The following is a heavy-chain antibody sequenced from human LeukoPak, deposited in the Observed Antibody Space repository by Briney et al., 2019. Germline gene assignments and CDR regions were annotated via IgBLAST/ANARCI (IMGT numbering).Heavy chain of an antibody. CDR3: ARDDGGGWFDP. Sequence: SETLSLTCTVSGGCISSSYYYWGWIRQPPRKGLQWIGSIYYSGGTYYYPSLKSRVTISLDTSKNQFSLKLYSVTAADTAVYYCARDDGGGWFDPWGQGTLVTVSS. D-gene: IGHD3-10*01. V-gene: IGHV4-39*07. CDR2: IYYSGGT. CDR1: GGCISSSYYY. J-gene: IGHJ5*02.